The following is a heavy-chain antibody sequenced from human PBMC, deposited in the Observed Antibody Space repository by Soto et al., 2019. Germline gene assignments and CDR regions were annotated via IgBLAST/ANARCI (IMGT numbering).Heavy chain of an antibody. J-gene: IGHJ4*02. CDR3: AAGEASSRNLAPYYLDF. D-gene: IGHD6-13*01. CDR2: IHYSGTT. Sequence: CTVSGGSMRNYFWTWIRQPPGKGLEWIGYIHYSGTTSFFPSYNPSLRSRVTISEDTSKNQFSLKLLSVTTADTAVYFCAAGEASSRNLAPYYLDFWGQGTLVTVSS. CDR1: GGSMRNYF. V-gene: IGHV4-59*01.